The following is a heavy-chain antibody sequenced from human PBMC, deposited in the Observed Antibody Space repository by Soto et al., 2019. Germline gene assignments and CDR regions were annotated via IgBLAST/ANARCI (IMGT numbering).Heavy chain of an antibody. CDR1: GYTFTSYA. CDR2: INAGNGNT. Sequence: ASVKVSCKASGYTFTSYAMHWVRQAPGQRLEWMGWINAGNGNTKYSQKFQGRVTITRDTSASTAYMELSSPRSEDTAVYYCAREVGTTDSFYYYYYGMDVWGQGTTVTVSS. CDR3: AREVGTTDSFYYYYYGMDV. V-gene: IGHV1-3*01. D-gene: IGHD1-26*01. J-gene: IGHJ6*02.